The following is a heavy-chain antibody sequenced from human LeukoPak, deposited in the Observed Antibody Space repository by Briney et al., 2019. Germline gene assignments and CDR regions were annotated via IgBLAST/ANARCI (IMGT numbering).Heavy chain of an antibody. V-gene: IGHV4-39*01. CDR2: IYDSGNT. CDR3: ASRMAVRPKYYFDS. J-gene: IGHJ4*02. CDR1: GGSMSSSSYY. D-gene: IGHD6-6*01. Sequence: SETLSLTCTVSGGSMSSSSYYWGWIRQPPGRGLEWIGNIYDSGNTFYNPSLESRVTISVDTSKNQFSLKLTSVTAADTAVYYCASRMAVRPKYYFDSWGPGILVTVSS.